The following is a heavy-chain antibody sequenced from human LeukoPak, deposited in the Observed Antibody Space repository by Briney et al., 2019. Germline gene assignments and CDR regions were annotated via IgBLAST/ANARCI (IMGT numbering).Heavy chain of an antibody. J-gene: IGHJ4*02. V-gene: IGHV4-4*07. D-gene: IGHD6-6*01. Sequence: SETLSLTCTVSGGSISSYYWSWIRQPAGKGLEWIGRIYTSGSTNYSPSLKSRVTMSVDTSKNQFSLKLSSVTAADTAVYYCARGLIAARLYYFDYWGQGTLVTVSS. CDR2: IYTSGST. CDR3: ARGLIAARLYYFDY. CDR1: GGSISSYY.